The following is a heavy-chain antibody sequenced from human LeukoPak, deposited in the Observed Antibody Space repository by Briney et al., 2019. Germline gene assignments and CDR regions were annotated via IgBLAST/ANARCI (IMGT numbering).Heavy chain of an antibody. J-gene: IGHJ4*02. V-gene: IGHV1-69*13. CDR1: GGTFSSYA. CDR2: IIPIFGTA. D-gene: IGHD2-2*01. CDR3: ARGASSVVVPAATVRRPFDY. Sequence: GASVKVSCKASGGTFSSYAISWVRQAPGQGLEWMGGIIPIFGTANYAQKFQGRVTITADESTSTAYMELSSLRSEDTAVYYCARGASSVVVPAATVRRPFDYWGQGTLVTVSS.